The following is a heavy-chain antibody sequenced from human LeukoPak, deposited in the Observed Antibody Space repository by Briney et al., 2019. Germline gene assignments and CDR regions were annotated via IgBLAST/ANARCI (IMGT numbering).Heavy chain of an antibody. D-gene: IGHD3-10*01. Sequence: PSETLSLTCTVSGGSISSYYWSWIRQPAGKGLEWIGRISTSGSTNYNPSLKSRVTMSLDTSKNQFSLKLTSVTAADTAVYYCARASYYYGSRSYYNPWFDPWGQGTLVTVSS. CDR3: ARASYYYGSRSYYNPWFDP. V-gene: IGHV4-4*07. CDR1: GGSISSYY. J-gene: IGHJ5*02. CDR2: ISTSGST.